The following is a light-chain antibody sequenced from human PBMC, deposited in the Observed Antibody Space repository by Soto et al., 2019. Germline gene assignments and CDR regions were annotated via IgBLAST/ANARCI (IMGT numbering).Light chain of an antibody. CDR1: QSVNLN. Sequence: ELMMTQSPGTLSVSPGEGATLSCTASQSVNLNLAWYQQKPGQPPRLLLYGASTRATGIPVRFRGSGSGTEFPLTISSLESEESAVYYCHQYNSWPRGTFDPGTKVEIK. V-gene: IGKV3-15*01. CDR2: GAS. CDR3: HQYNSWPRGT. J-gene: IGKJ3*01.